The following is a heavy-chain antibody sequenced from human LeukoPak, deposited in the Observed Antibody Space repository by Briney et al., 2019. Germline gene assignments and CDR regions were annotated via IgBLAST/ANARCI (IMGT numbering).Heavy chain of an antibody. CDR3: ARDDYGDYTQFDY. CDR2: ISSSSSYI. D-gene: IGHD4-17*01. V-gene: IGHV3-21*01. CDR1: GFTFSSYS. J-gene: IGHJ4*02. Sequence: PGGSLRLSCAASGFTFSSYSMNWVRQAPGKGLEWVSSISSSSSYIYYADSVKGRFTISRDNAKNSLYLQMNSLRAEDTAVYYCARDDYGDYTQFDYWGQGTLVTVSS.